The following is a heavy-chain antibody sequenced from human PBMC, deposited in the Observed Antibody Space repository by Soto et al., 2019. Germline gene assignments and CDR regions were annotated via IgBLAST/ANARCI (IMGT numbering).Heavy chain of an antibody. D-gene: IGHD3-10*01. J-gene: IGHJ6*02. CDR3: ARSRVRGVINYYYYGMDV. V-gene: IGHV4-34*01. Sequence: SETLSLTCAVYGGSFSGYYWSWIRQPPGKGLEWIGEINHSGSTNYNPSLKSRVTISVDTSKNQFSLKLSSVTAADTAVYYCARSRVRGVINYYYYGMDVWGQGTTVTVSS. CDR2: INHSGST. CDR1: GGSFSGYY.